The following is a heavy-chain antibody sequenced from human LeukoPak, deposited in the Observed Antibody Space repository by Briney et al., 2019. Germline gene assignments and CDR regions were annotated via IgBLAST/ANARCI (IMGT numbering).Heavy chain of an antibody. Sequence: TSQTLSLTCALSGDTVSSNSATWNWIRQSPSRGLEWLGRTYYRSKWYNNYAVSVKSRITIIPDTSNNQFSLQLNSVTPEDTAVYYCARDKGGGVDTALAYWGQGTLVTVSS. CDR1: GDTVSSNSAT. V-gene: IGHV6-1*01. D-gene: IGHD5-18*01. J-gene: IGHJ4*02. CDR2: TYYRSKWYN. CDR3: ARDKGGGVDTALAY.